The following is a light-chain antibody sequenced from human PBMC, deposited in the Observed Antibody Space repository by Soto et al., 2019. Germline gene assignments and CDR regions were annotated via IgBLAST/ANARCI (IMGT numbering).Light chain of an antibody. CDR3: QQYDRSPRT. V-gene: IGKV3-20*01. CDR1: QIVGGNS. J-gene: IGKJ1*01. CDR2: YAS. Sequence: EIVLTQSPVTLSLSPGERATLSCSASQIVGGNSLTWYQQKPGQAPRVLFYYASNRATGIPDRFSASGSGTDFTLTISRLEPEDVSVYYCQQYDRSPRTFGQGTQVAIK.